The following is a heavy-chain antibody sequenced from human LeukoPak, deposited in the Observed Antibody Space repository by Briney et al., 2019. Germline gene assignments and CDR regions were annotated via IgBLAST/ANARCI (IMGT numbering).Heavy chain of an antibody. Sequence: GGSLRLSCAASGFTFSICAMSWVRQAPGKGLEWVSAISGSGGSTYYADSVKGRFTISRDNSKNTLYLQMNSLRAEDTAIYYCAYGWRMDVWGQGTTVTVSS. CDR1: GFTFSICA. CDR2: ISGSGGST. V-gene: IGHV3-23*01. D-gene: IGHD3-3*01. J-gene: IGHJ6*02. CDR3: AYGWRMDV.